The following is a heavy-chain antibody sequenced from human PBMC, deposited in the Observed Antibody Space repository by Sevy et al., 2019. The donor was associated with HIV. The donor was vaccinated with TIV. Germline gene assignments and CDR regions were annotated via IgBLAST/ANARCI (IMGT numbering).Heavy chain of an antibody. Sequence: SETLSLTYTVSGGSISSHYWSWIRQPPGKGLEWIGYIYYSGSTNYNPSLKSRVTISVDTSKNQFSLKLSSVTAADTAVYYCAREGYSYGYGDYYMDVWGKGTTVTVSS. CDR3: AREGYSYGYGDYYMDV. V-gene: IGHV4-59*11. CDR1: GGSISSHY. J-gene: IGHJ6*03. CDR2: IYYSGST. D-gene: IGHD5-18*01.